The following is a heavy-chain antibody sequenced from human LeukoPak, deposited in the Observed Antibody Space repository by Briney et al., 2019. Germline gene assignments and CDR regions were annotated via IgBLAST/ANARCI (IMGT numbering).Heavy chain of an antibody. Sequence: GGSLRLSCAASGFTFSSQAMSWVRQAAGEGLGWEAAILGRGGSTYYADSVKGRFTISRDNSKNTLYLQMNSLRAENTAVYYCARERPPYYYDSSGYFGYWGQGTLVTVSS. V-gene: IGHV3-23*01. CDR2: ILGRGGST. CDR1: GFTFSSQA. CDR3: ARERPPYYYDSSGYFGY. D-gene: IGHD3-22*01. J-gene: IGHJ4*02.